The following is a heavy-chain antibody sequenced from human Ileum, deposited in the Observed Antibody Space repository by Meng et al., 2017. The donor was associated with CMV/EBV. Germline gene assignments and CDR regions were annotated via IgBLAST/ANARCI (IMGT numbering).Heavy chain of an antibody. CDR3: AIDVEEGLLTYYFDY. D-gene: IGHD3-3*01. CDR2: IYYSGST. CDR1: SGSISSSSYY. J-gene: IGHJ4*02. Sequence: GSLRLSCTVSSGSISSSSYYCGWIRQPPGNGLEWIGTIYYSGSTYYNPSLKSRVTISIDTSKNQFSLKLSSVTAADTAVYYCAIDVEEGLLTYYFDYWSQGTLVTVSS. V-gene: IGHV4-39*07.